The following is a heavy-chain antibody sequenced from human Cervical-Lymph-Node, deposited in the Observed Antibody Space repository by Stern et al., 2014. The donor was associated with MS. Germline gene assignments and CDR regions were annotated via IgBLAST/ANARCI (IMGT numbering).Heavy chain of an antibody. D-gene: IGHD6-13*01. CDR2: ISSSGTSI. J-gene: IGHJ6*02. Sequence: QVQLVQSGGGLVKPGGSLRLSCAASGFTFSDYYMSWIRQAPGKGLEWVSYISSSGTSIYYTDSVKGRFTISRDNAKNSLYLQMNSLRAEDMAVYYCARDGKAADSGTDVWGQGTTVTVSS. CDR1: GFTFSDYY. V-gene: IGHV3-11*01. CDR3: ARDGKAADSGTDV.